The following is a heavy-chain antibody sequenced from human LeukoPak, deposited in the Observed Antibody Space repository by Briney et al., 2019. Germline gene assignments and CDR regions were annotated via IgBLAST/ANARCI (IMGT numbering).Heavy chain of an antibody. D-gene: IGHD2-8*01. CDR3: AREDVVLVDAVRYYYYGMDV. Sequence: ASVTVSCKASGYNFISYYMHWVRQAPGQGLEWMGIINPSGGSTSYAQKFQDRVTMTRDTSTSQVYMELSSLKSEDTAVYYCAREDVVLVDAVRYYYYGMDVWGQGTTVTVSS. V-gene: IGHV1-46*01. CDR1: GYNFISYY. J-gene: IGHJ6*02. CDR2: INPSGGST.